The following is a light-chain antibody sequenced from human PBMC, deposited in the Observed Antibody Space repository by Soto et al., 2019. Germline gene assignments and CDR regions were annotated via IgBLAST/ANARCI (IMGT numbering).Light chain of an antibody. Sequence: AIQMTQSPSSLSASVGDRVTITCRASQAIRGDLGWYQQKPGKAPKALIYGASNLQSGVPSRFSGSGFGTDFTLTISSLQPEDFATYYCLQDRNSPRTFVQGTKVESK. CDR3: LQDRNSPRT. J-gene: IGKJ1*01. CDR1: QAIRGD. CDR2: GAS. V-gene: IGKV1-6*01.